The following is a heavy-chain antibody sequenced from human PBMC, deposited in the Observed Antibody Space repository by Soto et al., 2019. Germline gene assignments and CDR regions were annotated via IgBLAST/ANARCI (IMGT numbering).Heavy chain of an antibody. J-gene: IGHJ6*02. CDR2: ISGSGGST. Sequence: PGGSLRLSCAASGFTFSSYAMSWVRQAPGKGLEWVSAISGSGGSTYYADSVKGRFTISRDNSKNTLYLQMNSLRAEDTAVYYCAKDLISAAMATFYYYYGMDVWGQGTTVTVSS. CDR3: AKDLISAAMATFYYYYGMDV. CDR1: GFTFSSYA. V-gene: IGHV3-23*01. D-gene: IGHD5-18*01.